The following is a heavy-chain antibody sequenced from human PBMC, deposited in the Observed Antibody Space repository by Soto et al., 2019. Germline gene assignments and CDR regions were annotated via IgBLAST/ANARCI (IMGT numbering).Heavy chain of an antibody. Sequence: GGSLRLSCAASGFTFKNFAMSWVRQAPGRGLDWVSGISGSGDRIYYADSVKGRFTVSRDNSKNTLYLQMNSLRAEDTAVYYCARAEMATVEFDYWGQGTLVTVSS. J-gene: IGHJ4*02. CDR3: ARAEMATVEFDY. D-gene: IGHD4-4*01. CDR2: ISGSGDRI. V-gene: IGHV3-23*01. CDR1: GFTFKNFA.